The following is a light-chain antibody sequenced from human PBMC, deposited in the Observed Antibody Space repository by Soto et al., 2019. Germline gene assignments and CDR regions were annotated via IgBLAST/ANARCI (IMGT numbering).Light chain of an antibody. Sequence: DIQMTQSPPTLSASVGDRVTITCRASQSVSSWVAWYHLKPGKAPKLLIYKASTLETGVPSRFSGSGSRTEFTLTISSLQPDDFATYYCQHYASFSGTFGQGTKVEIK. CDR1: QSVSSW. J-gene: IGKJ1*01. V-gene: IGKV1-5*03. CDR2: KAS. CDR3: QHYASFSGT.